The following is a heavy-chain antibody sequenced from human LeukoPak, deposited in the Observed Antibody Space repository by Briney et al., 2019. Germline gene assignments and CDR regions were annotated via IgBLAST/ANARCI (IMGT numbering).Heavy chain of an antibody. CDR2: IYYSGST. D-gene: IGHD6-13*01. Sequence: SETLSLTCTVSGGSIRSYYWSWIRQPRGKGLEWIGYIYYSGSTNYNPSLKSRVTISVDTSKNQFSLKLSSVTAADTAVYYCARHRIAAADFDYWGQGTLVTVSS. J-gene: IGHJ4*02. V-gene: IGHV4-59*08. CDR3: ARHRIAAADFDY. CDR1: GGSIRSYY.